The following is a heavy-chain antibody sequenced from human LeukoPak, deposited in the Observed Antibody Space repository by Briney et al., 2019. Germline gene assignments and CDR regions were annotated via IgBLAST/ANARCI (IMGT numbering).Heavy chain of an antibody. J-gene: IGHJ6*03. Sequence: SETLSLTCTVSGGPPNSYYWSWIRQPAGKGLEWIGRIYSTGSTNYNPSLQSRVNMSLDTSKNHFSLTLNSVTAADTAVYYCARSGEWSHYYFYMDVWGKGTTVIVSS. CDR2: IYSTGST. D-gene: IGHD3-10*01. CDR3: ARSGEWSHYYFYMDV. V-gene: IGHV4-4*07. CDR1: GGPPNSYY.